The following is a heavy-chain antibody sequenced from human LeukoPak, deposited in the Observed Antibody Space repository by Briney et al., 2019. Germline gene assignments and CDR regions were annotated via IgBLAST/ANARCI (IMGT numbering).Heavy chain of an antibody. CDR1: GGTFSSNA. D-gene: IGHD5-18*01. Sequence: GSSVKISCKASGGTFSSNAISWVRQAPGQGLEWMGGIIPIFGTANYAQKFQGRVTITADESTSTAYMELSSLRSEDTAVYYCARVGYSYGYDWFDPWGQGTLVTVSS. V-gene: IGHV1-69*01. CDR3: ARVGYSYGYDWFDP. CDR2: IIPIFGTA. J-gene: IGHJ5*02.